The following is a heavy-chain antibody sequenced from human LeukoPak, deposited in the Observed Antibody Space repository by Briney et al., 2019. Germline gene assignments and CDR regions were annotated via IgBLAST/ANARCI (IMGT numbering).Heavy chain of an antibody. CDR1: GGSISSGSYY. J-gene: IGHJ5*02. D-gene: IGHD3-3*01. CDR2: IYTSGST. Sequence: PSETLSLTCTVSGGSISSGSYYWSWIRQPAGKGLEWIGRIYTSGSTNYNPSLKSRVTISVDTSKNQFSLKLSSVTAADTAVYYCARSGITIFGLVIPTWGQGTLVTVSS. CDR3: ARSGITIFGLVIPT. V-gene: IGHV4-61*02.